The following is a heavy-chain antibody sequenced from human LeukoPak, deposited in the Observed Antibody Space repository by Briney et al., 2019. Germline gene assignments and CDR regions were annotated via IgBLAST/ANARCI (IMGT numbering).Heavy chain of an antibody. Sequence: GGSLRLSCVVSGFTFSRSAMSWVRQAPGKGLEWVSAVRGSGESTYYADSVKGRFTISRDNSKNTLYLQLNSLRVEDTAVYYCAKTSREYSTYDSPFDFWGQGTPVTVSS. CDR1: GFTFSRSA. CDR2: VRGSGEST. J-gene: IGHJ4*02. V-gene: IGHV3-23*01. CDR3: AKTSREYSTYDSPFDF. D-gene: IGHD5-12*01.